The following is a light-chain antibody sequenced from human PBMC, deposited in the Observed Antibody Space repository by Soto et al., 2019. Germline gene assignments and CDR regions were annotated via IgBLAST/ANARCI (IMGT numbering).Light chain of an antibody. CDR2: DVS. J-gene: IGLJ1*01. V-gene: IGLV2-14*01. CDR1: SSDVGGYNY. CDR3: SSYTSSSTYV. Sequence: QSALTQPASVSGSPGQSITISCTGTSSDVGGYNYVSWYQQHPGKAPKLMIYDVSNRPSGVSNRFSGSKSGNTASPTISGLQAEDEADYYCSSYTSSSTYVFGTGTKVTVL.